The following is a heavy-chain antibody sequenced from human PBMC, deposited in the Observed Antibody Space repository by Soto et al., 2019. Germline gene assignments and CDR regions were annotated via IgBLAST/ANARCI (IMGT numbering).Heavy chain of an antibody. CDR2: ISGSGGST. J-gene: IGHJ4*02. V-gene: IGHV3-23*01. CDR3: AKAFSWYDY. D-gene: IGHD6-13*01. CDR1: GFTFSSYA. Sequence: GGTLRLSCAASGFTFSSYAMNWVRQAPGKGLEWVSGISGSGGSTYYADSVKGRFTISRDNSKNTLYLQMSSLRAEDTAVYYCAKAFSWYDYWGQGTLVTVS.